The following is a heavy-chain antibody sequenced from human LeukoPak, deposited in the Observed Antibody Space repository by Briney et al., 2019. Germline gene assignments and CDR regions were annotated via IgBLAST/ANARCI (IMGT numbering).Heavy chain of an antibody. CDR2: IYPGDSDT. CDR1: GYIFTNYW. CDR3: ARLDCGGGSCYGDY. J-gene: IGHJ4*02. V-gene: IGHV5-51*01. D-gene: IGHD2-15*01. Sequence: GEPLRISCKGSGYIFTNYWIAWVRQMPGKGLEWMGIIYPGDSDTRYSPSFQGQVTISADKSISTAYLQWSSLKASDTATYYCARLDCGGGSCYGDYWGQGTLVTVSS.